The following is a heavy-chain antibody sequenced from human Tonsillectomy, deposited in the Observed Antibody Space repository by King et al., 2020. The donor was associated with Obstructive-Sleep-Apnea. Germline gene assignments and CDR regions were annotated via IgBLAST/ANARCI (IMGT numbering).Heavy chain of an antibody. CDR3: ARADPIVVTGKSFDN. V-gene: IGHV4-38-2*02. CDR2: IYYTGST. CDR1: GYSVSSVYF. Sequence: VQLQESGPGLVKPSETLSLTCTVSGYSVSSVYFWGWIRQTPGKGLEWIGSIYYTGSTYYIPSLTSRVTISLETSKSQFSLKLISVTAADTAVYFCARADPIVVTGKSFDNWGQGTLVTVSS. D-gene: IGHD2-21*02. J-gene: IGHJ4*02.